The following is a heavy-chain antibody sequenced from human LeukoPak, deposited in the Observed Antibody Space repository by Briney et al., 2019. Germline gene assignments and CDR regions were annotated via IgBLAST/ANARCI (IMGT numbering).Heavy chain of an antibody. V-gene: IGHV3-23*01. J-gene: IGHJ4*02. CDR1: GFTVSSNY. D-gene: IGHD1-1*01. CDR2: ISGSGGST. Sequence: PGGSLRLSCAVSGFTVSSNYMSWVRQAPGKGLEWVSAISGSGGSTYYADSVKGRFTISRDNSKNTLYLQMNSLRAEDTAVYYCAKGPQVEYDYWGQGTLVTVSS. CDR3: AKGPQVEYDY.